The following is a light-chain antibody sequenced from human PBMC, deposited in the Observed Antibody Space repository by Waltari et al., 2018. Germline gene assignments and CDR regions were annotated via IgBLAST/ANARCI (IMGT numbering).Light chain of an antibody. CDR1: QSVGSSS. V-gene: IGKV3-20*01. J-gene: IGKJ1*01. CDR3: QQHGTLPAT. CDR2: RAS. Sequence: EIVLTQSPGTASLSPGERVTLSCRASQSVGSSSLAWYQQKPGQAPRLVIYRASRRAPGIPDSFSGSGSGTDFSLTISRLEPEDFAVYYCQQHGTLPATFGQGTKVEIK.